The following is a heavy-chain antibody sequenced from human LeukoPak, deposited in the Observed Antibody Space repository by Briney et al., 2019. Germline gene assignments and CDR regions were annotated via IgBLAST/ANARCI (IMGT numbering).Heavy chain of an antibody. D-gene: IGHD4-17*01. Sequence: PSETLSLTCTVSGGSISTNDYVWGWIRQSREKGLEWIGYIHYSGITKSNPSLESRLTLSVDTSKNQLSLRLTSVTAADTAVYYCARAPLTTATSDYFDLWGLGTLVTVSS. CDR2: IHYSGIT. CDR1: GGSISTNDYV. J-gene: IGHJ4*02. CDR3: ARAPLTTATSDYFDL. V-gene: IGHV4-30-4*01.